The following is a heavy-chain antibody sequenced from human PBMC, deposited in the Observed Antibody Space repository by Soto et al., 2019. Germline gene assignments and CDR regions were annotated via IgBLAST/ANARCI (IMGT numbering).Heavy chain of an antibody. CDR2: ISYDGSNK. J-gene: IGHJ4*02. CDR3: GRAYPQVGSNYCVY. Sequence: QVQLVESGGGVVQPGRSLRLSCAASGFTFSSFARHWVRQATGKELEWMAVISYDGSNKYYADSVEGRFTISRDNSKNAVFLQMNSLRPEDTAVYYCGRAYPQVGSNYCVYCGQGTLVTVSS. D-gene: IGHD1-26*01. V-gene: IGHV3-30*04. CDR1: GFTFSSFA.